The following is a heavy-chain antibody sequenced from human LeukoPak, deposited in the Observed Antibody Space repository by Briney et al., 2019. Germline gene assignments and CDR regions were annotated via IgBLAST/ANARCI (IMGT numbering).Heavy chain of an antibody. D-gene: IGHD3-22*01. CDR2: ISSSSSTI. J-gene: IGHJ4*02. V-gene: IGHV3-48*01. CDR1: GFTFSSYS. Sequence: PGGSLRLSCAASGFTFSSYSMNWVRQAPGKGLEWVSYISSSSSTIYYADSVKGRFTISRDNAKNSLYLQMNSLRAEDTAVYYCAKDRDYYYDSSGSIPIFDYWGQGTLVTVSS. CDR3: AKDRDYYYDSSGSIPIFDY.